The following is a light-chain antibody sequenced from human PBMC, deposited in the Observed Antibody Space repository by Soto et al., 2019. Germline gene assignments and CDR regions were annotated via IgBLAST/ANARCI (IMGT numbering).Light chain of an antibody. CDR1: SSDVDFYNF. Sequence: QSALTQPASVSGSPGQSITISCTGTSSDVDFYNFVSWYQQHPGKAPKLIIYEVSNRSSGVSSHLSGSKSGNTASLTISGLRAEDEADYYCSSSTLTSYVFGTGTKV. J-gene: IGLJ1*01. CDR2: EVS. V-gene: IGLV2-14*01. CDR3: SSSTLTSYV.